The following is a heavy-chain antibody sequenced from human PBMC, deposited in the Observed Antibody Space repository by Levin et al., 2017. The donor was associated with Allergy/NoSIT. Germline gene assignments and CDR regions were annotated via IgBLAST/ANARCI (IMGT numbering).Heavy chain of an antibody. Sequence: PGGSLRLSCAASGFTFDDYAMHWVRQAPGKGLEWVSGISWNSGSIGYADSVKGRFTISRDNAKNSLYLQMNSLRAEDTALYYCAKDTGSAYDPLGANYYYYGMDVWGQGTTVTVSS. CDR1: GFTFDDYA. CDR3: AKDTGSAYDPLGANYYYYGMDV. D-gene: IGHD5-12*01. V-gene: IGHV3-9*01. J-gene: IGHJ6*02. CDR2: ISWNSGSI.